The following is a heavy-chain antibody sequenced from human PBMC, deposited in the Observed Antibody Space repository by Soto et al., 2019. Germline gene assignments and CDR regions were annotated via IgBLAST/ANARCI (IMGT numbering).Heavy chain of an antibody. CDR2: IYYSGST. V-gene: IGHV4-59*08. CDR1: GGSISSYY. J-gene: IGHJ6*03. CDR3: ARGSGGSFYYYMDV. D-gene: IGHD2-15*01. Sequence: PSETLSLTCTVSGGSISSYYWSWIRQPPGKGLEWIGYIYYSGSTNYNPSLKSRVTISVDTSKNQFSLKLSSVTAADTVVYYCARGSGGSFYYYMDVWGKGTTVTVSS.